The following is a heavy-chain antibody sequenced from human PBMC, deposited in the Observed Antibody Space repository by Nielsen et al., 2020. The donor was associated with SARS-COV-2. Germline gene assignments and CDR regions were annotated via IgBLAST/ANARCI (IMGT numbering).Heavy chain of an antibody. V-gene: IGHV3-30-3*01. CDR2: ISYDGSNK. CDR3: ARWIAVAPSFFDY. J-gene: IGHJ4*02. CDR1: GFIFSSYA. Sequence: GGSLRLSCAASGFIFSSYAMHWVRQAPGKGLEWVAVISYDGSNKNYADSMKGRFTISRDNAKNSLYLQMNSLRAEDTAVYYCARWIAVAPSFFDYWGQGTLVTVSS. D-gene: IGHD6-19*01.